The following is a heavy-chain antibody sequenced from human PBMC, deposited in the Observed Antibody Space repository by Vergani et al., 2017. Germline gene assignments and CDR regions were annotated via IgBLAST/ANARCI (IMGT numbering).Heavy chain of an antibody. V-gene: IGHV1-18*01. D-gene: IGHD5-12*01. CDR1: GGTFSSYT. CDR2: ISAYNGNT. Sequence: QVQLVQSGAEVKKPGSSVKVSCKASGGTFSSYTISWVRQAPGQGLEWMGWISAYNGNTNYAQKLQGRVTMTTDTSTSTAYMELRSLRSDDTAVYYCARHSGYDHTYYFDYWGQGTLVTVSS. J-gene: IGHJ4*02. CDR3: ARHSGYDHTYYFDY.